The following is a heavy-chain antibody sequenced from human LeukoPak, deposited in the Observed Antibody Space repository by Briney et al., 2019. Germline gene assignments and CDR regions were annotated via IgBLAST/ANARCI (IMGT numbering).Heavy chain of an antibody. V-gene: IGHV1-69*01. Sequence: GASVKVPCKASGGTFRNYAINWVRQAPGQGLEWMGGIIPIFGTANYAQKFQGRVTITADESTRTSYMDLNSLRSEDTAVYYCARDGESAVVVVRAAYFDFWGQGTLVTVSS. CDR2: IIPIFGTA. CDR1: GGTFRNYA. D-gene: IGHD3-22*01. CDR3: ARDGESAVVVVRAAYFDF. J-gene: IGHJ4*02.